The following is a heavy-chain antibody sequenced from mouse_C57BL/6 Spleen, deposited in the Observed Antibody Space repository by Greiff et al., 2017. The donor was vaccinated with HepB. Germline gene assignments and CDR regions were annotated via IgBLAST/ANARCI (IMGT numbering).Heavy chain of an antibody. V-gene: IGHV2-2*01. CDR1: GFSFTSYG. J-gene: IGHJ1*03. CDR2: IWSGGST. CDR3: ARNLLLRYFDV. Sequence: VKLVESGPGLVQPSQSLSITCTVSGFSFTSYGVHWVRQSPGKGLEWLGVIWSGGSTDYNAAFISRLSISKDNSKSQVFYKMNSLQADDTAIYYCARNLLLRYFDVWGTGTTVTVSS. D-gene: IGHD1-1*01.